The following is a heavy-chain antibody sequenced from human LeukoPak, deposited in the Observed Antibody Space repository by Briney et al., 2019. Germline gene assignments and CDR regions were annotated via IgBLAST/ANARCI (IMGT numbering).Heavy chain of an antibody. J-gene: IGHJ4*02. Sequence: ASVKVSCKASGYTLTDYYMHWVRQAPGQGLEWMGWINPKSGGTNYAQRFQGRVTLTRDTTISTGYMELTRLRSDDTAVYYCARVPKDGYKYDYWGQGTLVTVSS. CDR2: INPKSGGT. CDR3: ARVPKDGYKYDY. CDR1: GYTLTDYY. D-gene: IGHD5-24*01. V-gene: IGHV1-2*02.